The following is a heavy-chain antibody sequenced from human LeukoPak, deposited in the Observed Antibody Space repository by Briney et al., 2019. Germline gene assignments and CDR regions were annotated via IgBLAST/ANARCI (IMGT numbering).Heavy chain of an antibody. CDR3: ARDSNTAYDYVWGSYRSMYFDY. CDR2: ISYDGSNK. CDR1: GFTFSSYA. D-gene: IGHD3-16*02. J-gene: IGHJ4*02. Sequence: GGSLRLSCAASGFTFSSYAMHWVRQAPGKGLEWVAVISYDGSNKYYADSVKGRFTISRDNSKNTLYLQMNSLRAEDTAVYYCARDSNTAYDYVWGSYRSMYFDYWGQGTLVTVSS. V-gene: IGHV3-30-3*01.